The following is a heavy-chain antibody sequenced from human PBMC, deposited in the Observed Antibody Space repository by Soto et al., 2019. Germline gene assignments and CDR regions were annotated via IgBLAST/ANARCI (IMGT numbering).Heavy chain of an antibody. CDR1: GYIFVNYG. Sequence: QVQLVQSGDEMKKPGASVRVSGKASGYIFVNYGIAWVRQAPGQGLEWMGWISPYTGDTHSASKVQGRLTMTTDTSTSTAYMDLGSLTSDDTAVYYCAMVENYVTPTPQDVWGQGTTVTVSS. V-gene: IGHV1-18*01. CDR2: ISPYTGDT. J-gene: IGHJ6*02. D-gene: IGHD3-16*01. CDR3: AMVENYVTPTPQDV.